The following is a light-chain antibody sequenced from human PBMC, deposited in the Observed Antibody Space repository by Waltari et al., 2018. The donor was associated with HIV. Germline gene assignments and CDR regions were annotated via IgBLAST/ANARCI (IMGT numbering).Light chain of an antibody. V-gene: IGLV2-8*01. CDR2: EVT. CDR1: SSDVGGYNY. CDR3: SSYAGSSNWV. J-gene: IGLJ3*02. Sequence: QSALTQPPSASGSPGQSVTISCTGTSSDVGGYNYVSWYQQHPGNAPKRMIYEVTTRPSGVPDRCSGSKSGNTASLTVSGLQADYEADYYCSSYAGSSNWVFGGGTKLTVL.